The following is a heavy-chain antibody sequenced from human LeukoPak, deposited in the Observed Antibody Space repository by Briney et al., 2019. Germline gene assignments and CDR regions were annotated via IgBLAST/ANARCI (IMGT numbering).Heavy chain of an antibody. CDR1: GFTFSSFA. CDR3: AKKLTVAGTFDY. Sequence: GGSLRLSCAASGFTFSSFAMSWVRQAPGKGLEWVSAVSASGATPYYADSVKGRFTISRDNSKNTLFLQINSLRAEDTAVYYCAKKLTVAGTFDYWGQGALVPVSS. CDR2: VSASGATP. V-gene: IGHV3-23*01. J-gene: IGHJ4*02. D-gene: IGHD6-19*01.